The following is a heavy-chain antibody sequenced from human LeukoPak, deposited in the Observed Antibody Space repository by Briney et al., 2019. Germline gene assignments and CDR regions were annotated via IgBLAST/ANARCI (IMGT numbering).Heavy chain of an antibody. CDR3: ARAVGSWLPQLDY. V-gene: IGHV1-69*04. CDR1: GGTFSSYA. Sequence: SVKVSCRASGGTFSSYAISWVRQAPGQGLEWMGRIIPILGIANYAQKFQGRVTITADKSTSTAYMELSSLRSEDTAVYYCARAVGSWLPQLDYWGQGTLVTVSS. CDR2: IIPILGIA. D-gene: IGHD5-18*01. J-gene: IGHJ4*02.